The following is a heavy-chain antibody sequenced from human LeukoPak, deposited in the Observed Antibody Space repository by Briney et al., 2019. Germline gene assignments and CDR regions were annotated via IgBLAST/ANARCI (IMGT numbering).Heavy chain of an antibody. CDR1: GFTFSSYW. CDR3: ARVGSSFDFDY. V-gene: IGHV3-30*03. Sequence: GGSLRLSCVASGFTFSSYWMSWVRQAPGKGLEWVAVISYDGSNKYYADSVKGRFTISRDNSKNTLYLQMNSLRAEDTAVYYCARVGSSFDFDYWGQGTLVTVSS. J-gene: IGHJ4*02. CDR2: ISYDGSNK. D-gene: IGHD6-13*01.